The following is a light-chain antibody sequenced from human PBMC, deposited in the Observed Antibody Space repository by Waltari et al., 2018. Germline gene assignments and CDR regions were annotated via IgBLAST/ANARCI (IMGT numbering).Light chain of an antibody. Sequence: QLELTQPPSASASLGASVKLTCTLSSGHRTYALAWHQQEPEKGPRYLMKLNSDGSHNKGDGIPDRFLGSSSGAERYLIISSLQSEDEAAYYCQTWGSGIVFGGGTKLTVL. V-gene: IGLV4-69*01. CDR2: LNSDGSH. J-gene: IGLJ2*01. CDR3: QTWGSGIV. CDR1: SGHRTYA.